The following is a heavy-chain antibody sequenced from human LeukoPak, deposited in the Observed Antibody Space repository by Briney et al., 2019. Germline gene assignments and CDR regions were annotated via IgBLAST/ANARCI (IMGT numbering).Heavy chain of an antibody. Sequence: PGVSLRLSCAASGFTVSSKYMSWLRQAPGKGREWVSVIYSGGSTYYADSVKGRFTISRDNSKNTLYLQMNSLTAEDTAVYYCARSYGDYVNYYYYYYMDVWGKGTTVTVSS. CDR1: GFTVSSKY. CDR2: IYSGGST. CDR3: ARSYGDYVNYYYYYYMDV. V-gene: IGHV3-53*01. J-gene: IGHJ6*03. D-gene: IGHD4-17*01.